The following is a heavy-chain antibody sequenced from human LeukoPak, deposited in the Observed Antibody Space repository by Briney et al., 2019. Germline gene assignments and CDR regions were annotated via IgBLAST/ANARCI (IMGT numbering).Heavy chain of an antibody. Sequence: PGGSLRLSCAASGFTFSGSTMHWVRQASGKGLEWVGRTKNKANSYATAYAASVTGRFTISRDDSQNTAYLQMNSLKTEDTAVYYCTRYCSGGSCSFDYWGQGTLVTVSS. CDR3: TRYCSGGSCSFDY. V-gene: IGHV3-73*01. J-gene: IGHJ4*02. CDR2: TKNKANSYAT. CDR1: GFTFSGST. D-gene: IGHD2-15*01.